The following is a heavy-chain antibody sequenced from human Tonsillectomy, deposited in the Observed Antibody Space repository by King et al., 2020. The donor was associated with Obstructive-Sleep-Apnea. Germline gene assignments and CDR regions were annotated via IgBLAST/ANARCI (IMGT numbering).Heavy chain of an antibody. CDR3: ARDKLMNSYTGSYFPY. V-gene: IGHV3-7*01. CDR2: IKQDGTET. CDR1: GFTFSTYW. J-gene: IGHJ4*02. Sequence: VQLVESGGGLVQPGGSLRLSCAASGFTFSTYWMTCVRQAPGKGLEWVANIKQDGTETYYVDFVKGRFTISRDNAKSSLYLQMNSLRAEDTAVYYCARDKLMNSYTGSYFPYWGQGTLVTASS. D-gene: IGHD1-26*01.